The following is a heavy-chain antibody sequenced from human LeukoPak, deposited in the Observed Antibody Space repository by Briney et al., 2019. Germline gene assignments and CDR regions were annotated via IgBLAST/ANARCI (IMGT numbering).Heavy chain of an antibody. CDR2: TYISGST. J-gene: IGHJ6*03. CDR1: GGSFSSYY. D-gene: IGHD1-14*01. V-gene: IGHV4-4*07. Sequence: SETLSLTCTVSGGSFSSYYWSWLRQPAGKGLECIGRTYISGSTSYNPSLKSRVTMSVDTSKNQFSLRLSSVTAADTAVYYCATANRYSLYMDVWGKGTTVTVSS. CDR3: ATANRYSLYMDV.